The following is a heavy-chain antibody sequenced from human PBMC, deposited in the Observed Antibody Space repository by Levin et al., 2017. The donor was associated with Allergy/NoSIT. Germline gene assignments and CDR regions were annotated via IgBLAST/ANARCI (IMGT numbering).Heavy chain of an antibody. CDR1: GFTFSASA. CDR3: AASDKSIEIRPGDRGMYV. Sequence: SVKVSCKTSGFTFSASAVQWVRQARGQRLEWIGWIVVGSDNTNYAQKFQDRVTITRDMSTNTAYMELRSLRSEDTAVYYCAASDKSIEIRPGDRGMYVWGQGTTVTVSS. D-gene: IGHD6-6*01. CDR2: IVVGSDNT. V-gene: IGHV1-58*01. J-gene: IGHJ6*02.